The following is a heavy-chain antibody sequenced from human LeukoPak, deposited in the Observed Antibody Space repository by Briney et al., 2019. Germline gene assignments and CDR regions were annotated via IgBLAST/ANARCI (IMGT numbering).Heavy chain of an antibody. V-gene: IGHV4-38-2*02. CDR3: ASYLLRYFDGDAFDI. D-gene: IGHD3-9*01. Sequence: PSETLSLTCTVSGYSISSGYYWGWIRQPPGKGLEWIGSIYHSGSTYYNPSLKSRVTISVDTSKNQFSLKLSSVTAADTAVYYCASYLLRYFDGDAFDIWGQGTMVTVSS. CDR2: IYHSGST. CDR1: GYSISSGYY. J-gene: IGHJ3*02.